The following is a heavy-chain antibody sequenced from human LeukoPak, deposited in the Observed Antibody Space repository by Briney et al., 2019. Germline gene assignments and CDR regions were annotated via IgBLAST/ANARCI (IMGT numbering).Heavy chain of an antibody. V-gene: IGHV4-59*08. CDR3: ARTHPDHYGSGSYYRKGFDY. D-gene: IGHD3-10*01. J-gene: IGHJ4*02. Sequence: PSETLSLTCTVSGGSISSYYWSWIRQPPGKGLEWIGYIYYSGSTNYNPSLKSRVTISVDTSKNQFSLKLSSVTAADTAVYYCARTHPDHYGSGSYYRKGFDYWGQGTLVTVSS. CDR2: IYYSGST. CDR1: GGSISSYY.